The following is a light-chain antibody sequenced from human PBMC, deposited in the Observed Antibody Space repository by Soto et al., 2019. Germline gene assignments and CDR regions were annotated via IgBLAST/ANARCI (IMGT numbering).Light chain of an antibody. J-gene: IGKJ1*01. CDR1: QSISSY. CDR3: QQAYSTRWT. V-gene: IGKV1-39*01. CDR2: AAS. Sequence: DIQMTQSPSSLSASVGDRVTMTCRASQSISSYLNWYQQKPGKAPKLLIYAASSLQSGVPSRFSGSGSGTDFTVTISRLQPQDFATYSGQQAYSTRWTFGQGTKVEIK.